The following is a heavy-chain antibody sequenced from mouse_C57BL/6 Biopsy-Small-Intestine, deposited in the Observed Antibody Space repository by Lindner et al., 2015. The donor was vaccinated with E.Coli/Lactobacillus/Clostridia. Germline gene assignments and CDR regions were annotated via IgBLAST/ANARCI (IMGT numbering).Heavy chain of an antibody. J-gene: IGHJ2*01. D-gene: IGHD3-3*01. CDR2: YPGSGNTY. Sequence: VQLQESGPELVKPGASVKMSCKASGYTFTDYYMHWVKQKPGKGLEWIGEIYPGSGNTYYNEKFKGKATLTADTSSSTAYMQLSSLTSEDSAVYFCARGEGTGFDYWGQGTTLTVSS. V-gene: IGHV1-83*01. CDR1: YTFTDYYM. CDR3: RGEGTGFDY.